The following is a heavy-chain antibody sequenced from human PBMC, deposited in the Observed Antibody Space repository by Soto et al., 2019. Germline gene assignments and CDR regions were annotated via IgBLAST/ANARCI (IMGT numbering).Heavy chain of an antibody. CDR2: IDNAGTDS. CDR3: ARGWFGPDV. D-gene: IGHD3-10*01. V-gene: IGHV3-74*01. J-gene: IGHJ6*04. Sequence: EVQLVESGGGLVKPGGSLRLSCAASGFTLSGRSMHWVRQAPGKGLVWVSGIDNAGTDSTYADSVKGRFTSSRDNAKNMLYLQMNSLRVEDTAVYYCARGWFGPDVWGKGTPVTVSS. CDR1: GFTLSGRS.